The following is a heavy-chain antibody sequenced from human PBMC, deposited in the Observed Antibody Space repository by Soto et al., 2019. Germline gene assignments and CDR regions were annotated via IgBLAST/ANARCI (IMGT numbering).Heavy chain of an antibody. D-gene: IGHD3-22*01. Sequence: PSETLSLTCTVSGGSISSYYWSWIRQPPGKGLEWIGYIYYSGSTNYNPSLKSRVTISVDTSKNQFSLKLSSVTAADTAVYYCARERLDSSGYYYERGYYFDYWGQGTLVTVSS. CDR1: GGSISSYY. CDR3: ARERLDSSGYYYERGYYFDY. J-gene: IGHJ4*02. V-gene: IGHV4-59*01. CDR2: IYYSGST.